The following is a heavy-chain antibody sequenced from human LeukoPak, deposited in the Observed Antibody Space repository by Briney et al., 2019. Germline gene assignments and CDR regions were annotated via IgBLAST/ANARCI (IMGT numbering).Heavy chain of an antibody. CDR2: IYYSGST. CDR3: ARVSCSSTSCYEIWFDP. J-gene: IGHJ5*02. D-gene: IGHD2-2*01. CDR1: GGSVSSGSYY. V-gene: IGHV4-61*01. Sequence: AETLCLTCTVSGGSVSSGSYYWSWIRQPPGKGLEWIGYIYYSGSTNYNPSLKSRVTISVDTSKNQFSLKLSSVTAADTAVYYCARVSCSSTSCYEIWFDPWGEGTLAPVSS.